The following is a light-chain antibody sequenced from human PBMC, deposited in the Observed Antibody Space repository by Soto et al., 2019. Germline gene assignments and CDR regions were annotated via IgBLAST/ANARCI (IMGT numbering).Light chain of an antibody. CDR2: AAT. CDR1: QSIYINS. CDR3: LQHNTYPYT. Sequence: EIVLTQSPGTLSLSPGERATLSCRASQSIYINSLAWYQHKRGQAPRLLIYAATVRATAVPDRFNGSGSGTDFALTISRLEPEDSAMYYCLQHNTYPYTFGQGTKLEIK. V-gene: IGKV3-20*01. J-gene: IGKJ2*01.